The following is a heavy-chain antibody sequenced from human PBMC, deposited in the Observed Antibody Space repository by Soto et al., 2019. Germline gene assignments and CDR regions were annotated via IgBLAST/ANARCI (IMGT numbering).Heavy chain of an antibody. V-gene: IGHV4-39*01. CDR2: IYSSETT. J-gene: IGHJ6*02. Sequence: SLTCTVSGGSVNSNSYSWGWIRQSPGKGLEWIGTIYSSETTHYNPSLRSRVTISVDTSMNEFSLSLRSVTAADTAVYYCARGGSDDYYYYGMDVWGQGTTVTVSS. CDR1: GGSVNSNSYS. D-gene: IGHD3-16*01. CDR3: ARGGSDDYYYYGMDV.